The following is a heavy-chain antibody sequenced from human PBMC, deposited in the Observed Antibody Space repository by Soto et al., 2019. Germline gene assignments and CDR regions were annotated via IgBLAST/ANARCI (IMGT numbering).Heavy chain of an antibody. CDR2: IYSGGST. J-gene: IGHJ5*02. CDR3: ARGGALGYCSGGGGLDPRYAP. Sequence: GGSLRLSCAASGFTVSSNYMSWVRQAPGKGLEWVSVIYSGGSTYYADSVRGRFTISRHNSKNTLYLQMNSLRAEDTAVYYCARGGALGYCSGGGGLDPRYAPCGQGTTVTGSA. V-gene: IGHV3-53*04. D-gene: IGHD2-15*01. CDR1: GFTVSSNY.